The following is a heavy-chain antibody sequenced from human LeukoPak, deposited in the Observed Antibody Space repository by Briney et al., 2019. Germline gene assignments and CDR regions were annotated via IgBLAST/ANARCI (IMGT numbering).Heavy chain of an antibody. J-gene: IGHJ4*02. CDR2: ISWNSATV. CDR3: AQGWGYSSGWYYN. CDR1: GFTFGDYA. D-gene: IGHD6-19*01. V-gene: IGHV3-9*01. Sequence: PGRSLRLSCAASGFTFGDYAMHWVRQVPGKGLEWVSGISWNSATVGYADSVKGRLTISRDNTKNSLYLQMNSLGSEDTALYYCAQGWGYSSGWYYNWGQGTLVTVSS.